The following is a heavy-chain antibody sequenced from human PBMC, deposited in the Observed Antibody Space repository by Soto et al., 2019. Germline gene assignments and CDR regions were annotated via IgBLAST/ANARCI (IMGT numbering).Heavy chain of an antibody. CDR2: IVVGSGNT. J-gene: IGHJ6*02. CDR1: GFTFTSSA. CDR3: AADRGYSYGYRYYYGMDV. V-gene: IGHV1-58*01. Sequence: SVKVSCKASGFTFTSSAVQWVRQARGQRLEWTGWIVVGSGNTNYAQKFQERVTITRDMSTSTAYMELSSLRSEDTAVYYCAADRGYSYGYRYYYGMDVWGQGTTVTVSS. D-gene: IGHD5-18*01.